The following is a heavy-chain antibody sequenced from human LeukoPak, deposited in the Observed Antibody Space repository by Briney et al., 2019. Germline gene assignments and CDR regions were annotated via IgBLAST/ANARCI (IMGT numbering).Heavy chain of an antibody. Sequence: GGSLRLSCVASGFTFRSYGIHWVRQAPGKGLEWVAFIRFDGSKKYYADSVKGRFTISRDNSKNTLYLQMNSLRAEDTAVYYCAKDRDFYGSGTDYYMDVWGKGTTVTISS. D-gene: IGHD3-10*01. J-gene: IGHJ6*03. CDR1: GFTFRSYG. V-gene: IGHV3-30*02. CDR2: IRFDGSKK. CDR3: AKDRDFYGSGTDYYMDV.